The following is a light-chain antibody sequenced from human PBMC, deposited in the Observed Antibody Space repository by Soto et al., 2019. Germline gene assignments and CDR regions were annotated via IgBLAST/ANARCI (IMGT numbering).Light chain of an antibody. Sequence: QSALTQPASVSGSPGQSITISCTGTSSDVGGHNSVSWYRQDPGKAPKLMFYDVSNRPSGVSDRFSGSKSGNTASLTISGLQIEDEADYYCSSFTSSVTYVFGTGTQLTVL. CDR2: DVS. CDR3: SSFTSSVTYV. J-gene: IGLJ1*01. V-gene: IGLV2-14*01. CDR1: SSDVGGHNS.